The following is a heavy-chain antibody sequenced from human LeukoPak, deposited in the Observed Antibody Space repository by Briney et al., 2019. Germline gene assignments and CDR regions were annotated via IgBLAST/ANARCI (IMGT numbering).Heavy chain of an antibody. D-gene: IGHD4-17*01. CDR2: IGSSGSYI. CDR1: GFTFSNYA. Sequence: GGSLRLSCAASGFTFSNYAMNWVRQAPEKGLEWVSSIGSSGSYINYADSVKGRFTISRDNAKNSLYLQMNSLRAEDTAVYYCASSDYGDYVSFDYWGQGTLVTVSS. V-gene: IGHV3-21*01. CDR3: ASSDYGDYVSFDY. J-gene: IGHJ4*02.